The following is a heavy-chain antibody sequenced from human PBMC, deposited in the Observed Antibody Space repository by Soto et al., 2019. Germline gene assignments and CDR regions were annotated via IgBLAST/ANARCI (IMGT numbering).Heavy chain of an antibody. Sequence: QVQLVESGGGVDQPGRSLRLSCAASGFTFSSYAMHWVRQAPGKGLEWVAVISYDGSNKYYADSVKGRFTISRDNSKNTLYLQMNSLRAEDTAVYYCARDILRLYSYGTSYGMDVWGQGTTVTVSS. V-gene: IGHV3-30-3*01. CDR1: GFTFSSYA. J-gene: IGHJ6*02. CDR3: ARDILRLYSYGTSYGMDV. CDR2: ISYDGSNK. D-gene: IGHD5-18*01.